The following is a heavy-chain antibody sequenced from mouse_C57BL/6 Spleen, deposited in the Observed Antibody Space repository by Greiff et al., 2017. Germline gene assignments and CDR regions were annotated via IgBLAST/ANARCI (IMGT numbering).Heavy chain of an antibody. CDR2: INPGSGGT. D-gene: IGHD1-1*01. CDR3: ARRDTTPDWYFDV. Sequence: QVHVKQSGAELVRPGTSVKVSCKASGYAFTNYLIEWVKQRPGQGLEWIGVINPGSGGTNYNEKFKGKATLTADKSSSTAYMQLSSLTSEDSAVYFCARRDTTPDWYFDVWGTGTTVTVSS. V-gene: IGHV1-54*01. J-gene: IGHJ1*03. CDR1: GYAFTNYL.